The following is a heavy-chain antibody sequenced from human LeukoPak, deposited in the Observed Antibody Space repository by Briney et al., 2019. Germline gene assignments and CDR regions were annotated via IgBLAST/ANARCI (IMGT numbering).Heavy chain of an antibody. CDR1: GGSFSGYY. J-gene: IGHJ4*02. V-gene: IGHV4-34*01. CDR3: ARGRAARHAFDY. CDR2: INHSGST. D-gene: IGHD6-6*01. Sequence: ETLSLTCAVYGGSFSGYYWSWIRQPPGKGLEWIGEINHSGSTNYNPSLKSQVTISVDTSKNQFSLKLSSVTAADTAVYYCARGRAARHAFDYWGQGTLVTVSS.